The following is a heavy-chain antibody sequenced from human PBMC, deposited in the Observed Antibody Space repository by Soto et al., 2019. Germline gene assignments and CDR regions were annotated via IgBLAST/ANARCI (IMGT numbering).Heavy chain of an antibody. D-gene: IGHD2-2*02. CDR2: IIPIFGTA. J-gene: IGHJ6*02. CDR3: AYTQLGYCSSTSCYMPSSSSPWDYYYGMDV. Sequence: SVKVSCKASGGIFSSYAISWVRQAPGQGLEWMGGIIPIFGTANYAQKFQGRVTITADESTSTAYMELSSLRSEDTAVYYCAYTQLGYCSSTSCYMPSSSSPWDYYYGMDVWGQGTTVTVS. CDR1: GGIFSSYA. V-gene: IGHV1-69*13.